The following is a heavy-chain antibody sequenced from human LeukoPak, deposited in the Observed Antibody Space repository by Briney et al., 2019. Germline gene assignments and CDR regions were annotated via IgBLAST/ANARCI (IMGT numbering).Heavy chain of an antibody. CDR1: GFTFSSYG. CDR3: DAVAGVFDH. D-gene: IGHD6-19*01. V-gene: IGHV3-30*02. Sequence: GGSLRLSCAASGFTFSSYGMHWVRQAPGKGLEWVAFIRNDGSEKYYGDSVKGRFTISRDNSKNTLYLQMHSLRTEDTAVYYCDAVAGVFDHWGQGTLVSVSS. CDR2: IRNDGSEK. J-gene: IGHJ4*02.